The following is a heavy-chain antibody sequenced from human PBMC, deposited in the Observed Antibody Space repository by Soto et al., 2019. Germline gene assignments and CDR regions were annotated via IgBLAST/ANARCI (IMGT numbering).Heavy chain of an antibody. CDR1: GGSISLYF. Sequence: QVQLQESGPGLVRPSETLSLTCTVSGGSISLYFWSWIRQPPGKGLEWIGYVDFGGSTDYNPSLKRRFTMSVDTPKHPFTRRLTSVTAADTAVYYCAGHADMSSAIGVVKDHGELWGQGAMVTVSS. J-gene: IGHJ3*01. CDR3: AGHADMSSAIGVVKDHGEL. CDR2: VDFGGST. D-gene: IGHD3-3*01. V-gene: IGHV4-59*08.